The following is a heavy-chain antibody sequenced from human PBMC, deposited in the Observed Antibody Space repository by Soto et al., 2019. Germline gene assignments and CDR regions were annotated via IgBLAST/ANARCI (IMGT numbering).Heavy chain of an antibody. V-gene: IGHV1-18*01. D-gene: IGHD1-1*01. CDR3: ARGRYGDY. Sequence: QVHLVQSGAEVKKPGASVKVSCTASGYTFTSYGITWVRQAPGQGLEWMGWISAHNGNTDYAQKLQGRVIVTRDTSTSTAYMELRSLISDDPAVYYCARGRYGDYWGQGALVTVSS. CDR2: ISAHNGNT. J-gene: IGHJ4*02. CDR1: GYTFTSYG.